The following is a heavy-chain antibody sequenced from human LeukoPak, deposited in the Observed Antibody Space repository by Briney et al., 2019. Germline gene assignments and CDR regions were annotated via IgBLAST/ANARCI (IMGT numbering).Heavy chain of an antibody. J-gene: IGHJ4*02. D-gene: IGHD3-22*01. CDR3: AKIEGYDSSGYYYVGPYFDY. CDR1: GFTFSSYA. Sequence: GGSLRLSCAASGFTFSSYAMSWVRQAPGKGLEWVSAISGSGGSTYYADSVKGRFIISRDNSKNTLYLQMNSLRAEDTAVYYCAKIEGYDSSGYYYVGPYFDYWGQGTLVTVSS. CDR2: ISGSGGST. V-gene: IGHV3-23*01.